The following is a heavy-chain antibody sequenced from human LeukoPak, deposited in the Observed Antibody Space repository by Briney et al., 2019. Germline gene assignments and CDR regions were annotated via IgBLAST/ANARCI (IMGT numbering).Heavy chain of an antibody. J-gene: IGHJ4*02. CDR2: TNWDGAST. Sequence: PGGSLRLSCAASGFRFDDYGMSWVRHVPGKGLEWVSGTNWDGASTGYADSVKGRFTISRDNAKNSLYLQMNSLRAEDTAVYYCARVGGRYSPIGYWGQGTLVTVSS. V-gene: IGHV3-20*04. CDR3: ARVGGRYSPIGY. D-gene: IGHD5-18*01. CDR1: GFRFDDYG.